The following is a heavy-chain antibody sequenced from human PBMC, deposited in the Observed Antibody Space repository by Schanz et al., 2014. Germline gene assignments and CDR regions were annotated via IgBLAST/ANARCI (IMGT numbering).Heavy chain of an antibody. J-gene: IGHJ4*02. CDR3: ARARYTGYDCSGY. D-gene: IGHD5-12*01. CDR1: GYSFTDF. V-gene: IGHV1-2*02. CDR2: INPNSGET. Sequence: QVQLVQSGPAVKKPGASLKVSCLASGYSFTDFLHWVRQAPGQGLEWMGWINPNSGETNYEQKFKGRVTLTSDTSIRTAFMEVSGLTSDDTATYFCARARYTGYDCSGYWGQGTLLIVSS.